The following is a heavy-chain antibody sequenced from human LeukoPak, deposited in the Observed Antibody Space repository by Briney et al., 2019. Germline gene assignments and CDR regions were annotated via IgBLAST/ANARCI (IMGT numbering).Heavy chain of an antibody. CDR2: INPNSGGT. Sequence: ASVKVSCKASGYTFTGYYMHWVRQAPGQGLEWMGWINPNSGGTNYAQKFQGRVTMTRGTSISTAYMELSRLRSDDTAVYYCARLLYSSGWPPIDYWGQGTLVTVSS. CDR3: ARLLYSSGWPPIDY. J-gene: IGHJ4*02. CDR1: GYTFTGYY. D-gene: IGHD6-19*01. V-gene: IGHV1-2*02.